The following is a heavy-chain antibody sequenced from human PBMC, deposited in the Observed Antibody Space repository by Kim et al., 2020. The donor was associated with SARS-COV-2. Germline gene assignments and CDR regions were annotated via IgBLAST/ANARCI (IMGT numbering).Heavy chain of an antibody. D-gene: IGHD1-26*01. J-gene: IGHJ4*02. Sequence: GGSLRLSCAASGFTFSTYWMHWVRQTPGKGLVWVSRINSDESSTSYADSVKGRFTIYRDNAKNTLYLQMNSLRVEDTAVYFCARAASRRESGSRIDYWGQGSLVTVSS. V-gene: IGHV3-74*01. CDR2: INSDESST. CDR3: ARAASRRESGSRIDY. CDR1: GFTFSTYW.